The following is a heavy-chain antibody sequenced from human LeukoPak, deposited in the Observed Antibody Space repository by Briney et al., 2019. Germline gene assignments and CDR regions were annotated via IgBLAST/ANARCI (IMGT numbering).Heavy chain of an antibody. D-gene: IGHD3-22*01. CDR1: GFTFSSYE. J-gene: IGHJ4*02. V-gene: IGHV3-48*03. CDR2: ISSSGSTI. CDR3: AKGARYYYDSSGSPHFDY. Sequence: GGSLRLSCAASGFTFSSYEMNWVRQAPGKGLEWVSYISSSGSTIYYADSVKGRFTISRDNAKNSLYLQMNSLRAEDTALYYCAKGARYYYDSSGSPHFDYWGQGTLVTVSS.